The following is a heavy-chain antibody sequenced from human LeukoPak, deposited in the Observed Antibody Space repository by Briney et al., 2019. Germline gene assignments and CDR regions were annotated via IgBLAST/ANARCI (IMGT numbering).Heavy chain of an antibody. J-gene: IGHJ4*02. Sequence: GRSLRLSCAASGFSLSSYGMQGVRQAPGKGLEWGAVLWRDGGNSYYVDSVKGRFIFSRDNSKNTLYLEMNSLRAEDTAVYYCAREKAPFVGLDYWGQGTLVTVSS. CDR2: LWRDGGNS. V-gene: IGHV3-33*01. CDR1: GFSLSSYG. CDR3: AREKAPFVGLDY. D-gene: IGHD6-6*01.